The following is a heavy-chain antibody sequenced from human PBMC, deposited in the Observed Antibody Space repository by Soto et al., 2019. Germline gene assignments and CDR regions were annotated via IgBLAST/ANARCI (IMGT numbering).Heavy chain of an antibody. Sequence: SETLSLTCTFSCGSISSGGYYWSWIRQHPGKGLEWIGYIYYSGSTYYNPSLKSRVTISVDTSKNQFSLKLSSVTAADTAVYYCAREMAAAGTSYGMDVWGQGTTVTVSS. CDR2: IYYSGST. D-gene: IGHD6-13*01. J-gene: IGHJ6*02. V-gene: IGHV4-31*03. CDR3: AREMAAAGTSYGMDV. CDR1: CGSISSGGYY.